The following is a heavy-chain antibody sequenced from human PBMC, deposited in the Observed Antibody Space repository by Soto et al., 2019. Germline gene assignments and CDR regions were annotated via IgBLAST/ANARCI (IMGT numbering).Heavy chain of an antibody. J-gene: IGHJ4*02. CDR1: GFTFSSYW. CDR3: ARYFSFVVVRGDYYFDY. Sequence: GGSLRLSCAASGFTFSSYWMSWVRQAPGKGLEWVANIKQDGSEKYYVDSVKGRFTISRDNAKNSLYLQMNSLRAEDTAVYYCARYFSFVVVRGDYYFDYWGQGTLVTVSS. D-gene: IGHD3-10*01. V-gene: IGHV3-7*01. CDR2: IKQDGSEK.